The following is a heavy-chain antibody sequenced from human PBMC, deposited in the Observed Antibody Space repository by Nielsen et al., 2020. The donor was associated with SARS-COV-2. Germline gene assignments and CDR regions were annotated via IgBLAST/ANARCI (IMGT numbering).Heavy chain of an antibody. CDR3: ATSWYHYPTSGWTPHVVH. CDR1: GYTFNKDF. Sequence: ASVKVSCKASGYTFNKDFVHWVRQAPGQGLEWTGRINPYDGRTTSAEKFQGRVTMTRDTSSSTVYMELSSLRSDDTAVYYCATSWYHYPTSGWTPHVVHWGQGTLVRVSS. CDR2: INPYDGRT. J-gene: IGHJ4*02. V-gene: IGHV1-46*02. D-gene: IGHD3-10*01.